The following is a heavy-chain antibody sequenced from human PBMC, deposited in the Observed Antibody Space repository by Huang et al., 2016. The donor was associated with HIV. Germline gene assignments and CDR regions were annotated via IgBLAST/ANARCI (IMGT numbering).Heavy chain of an antibody. V-gene: IGHV3-21*01. CDR1: GFTFSSYS. Sequence: EVQLVESGGGLVKPGGSLRLSCAASGFTFSSYSMNWVRQAPGKGLAWVSSISSSSSYIYYADSVKGRFTISRDNAKNSLYLQMNSLRAEDTAVYYCARAVPTPNRFGVGGFDYWGQGTLVTVSS. CDR2: ISSSSSYI. D-gene: IGHD3-3*01. CDR3: ARAVPTPNRFGVGGFDY. J-gene: IGHJ4*02.